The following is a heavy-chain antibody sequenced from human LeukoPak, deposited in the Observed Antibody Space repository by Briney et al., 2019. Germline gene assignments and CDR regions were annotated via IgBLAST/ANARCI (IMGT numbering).Heavy chain of an antibody. CDR3: ARDRAFQLSPSGD. V-gene: IGHV1-69*04. J-gene: IGHJ4*02. CDR2: IIPILGIA. CDR1: GGTFSSYA. D-gene: IGHD3-10*01. Sequence: ASVKVSCKASGGTFSSYAISWVRQAPGQGLEWMGRIIPILGIANYAQKFQGRVTITADKSTSTAYMELSSLRSEDTAVYYCARDRAFQLSPSGDWGQGTLVTVSS.